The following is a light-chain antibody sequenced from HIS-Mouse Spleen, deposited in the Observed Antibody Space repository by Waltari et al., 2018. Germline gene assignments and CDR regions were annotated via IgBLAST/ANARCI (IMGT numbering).Light chain of an antibody. CDR2: DAS. CDR1: QDISNY. Sequence: DIQMTQSPSSLSASVGDSVTITCQASQDISNYLNWYQQKPGKAPKLLIYDASNLETGVPSRFSGSGSGTDFTFTISSLQPEDIATYYCQQYDNLLTFGQGTRLEIK. J-gene: IGKJ5*01. CDR3: QQYDNLLT. V-gene: IGKV1-33*01.